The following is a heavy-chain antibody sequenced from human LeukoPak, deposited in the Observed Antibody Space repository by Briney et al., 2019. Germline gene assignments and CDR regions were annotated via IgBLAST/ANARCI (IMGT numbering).Heavy chain of an antibody. Sequence: PSETLSLTCTVSGGSISSYYWSWIRQPPGKGLECIGYIYFSGSTNYSPSLKSRVTISVDTSKNQFSLKLTSVTAADTAVYYCARLRYSGYVKYYFDYWGQGTLVTVSS. CDR3: ARLRYSGYVKYYFDY. V-gene: IGHV4-59*01. J-gene: IGHJ4*02. CDR2: IYFSGST. CDR1: GGSISSYY. D-gene: IGHD5-12*01.